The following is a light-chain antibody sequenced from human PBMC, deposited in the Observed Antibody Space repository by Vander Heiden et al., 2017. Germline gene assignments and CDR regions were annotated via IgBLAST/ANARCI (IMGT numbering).Light chain of an antibody. CDR2: GAS. CDR3: QQYGSSPLT. V-gene: IGKV3-20*01. CDR1: QTINNSY. J-gene: IGKJ4*01. Sequence: DIVLTQSPGTLSLSPGERATLSCRASQTINNSYLAWHQQKPGQAPSLLIYGASSRATGIPDRFSGSGSGTDFTLTISRLEPEDFAVYYCQQYGSSPLTFGGGTKVEIK.